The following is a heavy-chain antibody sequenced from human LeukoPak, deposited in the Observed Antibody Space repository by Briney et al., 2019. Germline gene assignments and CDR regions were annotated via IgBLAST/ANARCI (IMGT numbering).Heavy chain of an antibody. CDR3: ASRVTYYYNSSAYHYPTDVFDI. Sequence: ASVTVSCKASGYTFTGYYMHWIRQAPGQGLEWMGWINPNSGDTKYAQKFQGRVTMTRDTSISAAYMELSRLRSDDTAVYYCASRVTYYYNSSAYHYPTDVFDIWGQGTMVTVSS. V-gene: IGHV1-2*02. J-gene: IGHJ3*02. CDR2: INPNSGDT. CDR1: GYTFTGYY. D-gene: IGHD3-22*01.